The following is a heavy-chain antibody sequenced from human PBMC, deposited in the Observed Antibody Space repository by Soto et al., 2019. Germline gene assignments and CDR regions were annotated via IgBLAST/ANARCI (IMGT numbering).Heavy chain of an antibody. CDR1: GGSIINYY. V-gene: IGHV4-59*01. CDR3: ARDGSSGAMDV. J-gene: IGHJ6*01. CDR2: ISYTGST. Sequence: SETLSLTCTVSGGSIINYYWSWVRQSPGKGLEWIAYISYTGSTNYNPSLKSRVTISVDTSKNQFSLNLSSVTAADSAIYYCARDGSSGAMDVWGQGTTVTVSS. D-gene: IGHD3-10*01.